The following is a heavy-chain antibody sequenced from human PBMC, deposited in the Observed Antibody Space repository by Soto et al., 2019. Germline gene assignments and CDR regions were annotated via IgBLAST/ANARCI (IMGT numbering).Heavy chain of an antibody. V-gene: IGHV4-34*01. D-gene: IGHD5-18*01. CDR2: INHSGST. CDR1: GGSFSGYY. Sequence: SETLSLTCAVYGGSFSGYYWSWIRQPPGKGLEWIGEINHSGSTNYNPSLKSRVTISVDTSKNQFSLKLSSVTAADTAVYYCASTGIQHDYWGQGTLVTVSS. J-gene: IGHJ4*02. CDR3: ASTGIQHDY.